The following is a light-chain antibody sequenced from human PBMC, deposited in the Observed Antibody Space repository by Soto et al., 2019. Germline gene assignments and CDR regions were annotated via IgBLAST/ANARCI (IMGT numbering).Light chain of an antibody. CDR2: EVS. Sequence: QSALTQPASVSGSPGQSITISCTGTDSDVGGYNYVSWYQQHPGKAPKVLIYEVSERPSGVSNRFSGSKSGNTASLTISGLQAEDEAEYYCCSYAGSRTHVLFGGGTKVTVL. CDR1: DSDVGGYNY. CDR3: CSYAGSRTHVL. V-gene: IGLV2-23*02. J-gene: IGLJ2*01.